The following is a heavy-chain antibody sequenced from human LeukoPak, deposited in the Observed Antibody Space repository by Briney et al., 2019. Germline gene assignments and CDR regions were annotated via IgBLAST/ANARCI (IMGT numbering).Heavy chain of an antibody. CDR2: ISADGSST. Sequence: GGSLRLSCVASGFTFNSYAMSWVRQAPGKGLVWVSRISADGSSTNYADSVKGRFTISRDNSKNMLSLQMSSLRAEDTAVYYCAQSGGTDVWGQGTTVTVSS. V-gene: IGHV3-23*01. CDR1: GFTFNSYA. J-gene: IGHJ6*02. CDR3: AQSGGTDV.